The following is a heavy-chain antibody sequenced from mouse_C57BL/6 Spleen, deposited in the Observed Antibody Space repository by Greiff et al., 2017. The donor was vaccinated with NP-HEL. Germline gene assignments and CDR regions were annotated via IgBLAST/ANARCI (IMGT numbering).Heavy chain of an antibody. CDR1: GYTFTSYW. CDR3: ARWDY. J-gene: IGHJ2*01. Sequence: VKLQESGAELVMPGASVKLSCKASGYTFTSYWMHWVKQRPGQGLEWIGEIDPSDSYTNYNQKFKGKSTLTVDKSSSTAYMQLSSLTSEDSAVYYCARWDYWGQGTTLTVSS. CDR2: IDPSDSYT. V-gene: IGHV1-69*01.